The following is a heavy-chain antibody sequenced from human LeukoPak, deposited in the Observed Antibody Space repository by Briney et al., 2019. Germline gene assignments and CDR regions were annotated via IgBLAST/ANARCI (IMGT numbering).Heavy chain of an antibody. CDR3: ERTRAIAVAPLGY. V-gene: IGHV1-2*02. Sequence: ASVKVSCKASGYTFTDYYMHWVRQAPGQGLEWMGWINCNSGCTIHAQKFQGRITMTMHTSISTAYMYLSRLRSDATAVYYWERTRAIAVAPLGYWGQGTLVTVYS. D-gene: IGHD6-19*01. J-gene: IGHJ4*02. CDR1: GYTFTDYY. CDR2: INCNSGCT.